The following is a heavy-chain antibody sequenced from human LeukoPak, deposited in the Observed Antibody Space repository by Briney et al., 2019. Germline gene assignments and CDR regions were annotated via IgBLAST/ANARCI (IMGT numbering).Heavy chain of an antibody. CDR2: IRHDGSNK. D-gene: IGHD3-3*01. Sequence: GGSLRLSCAASGFTFSTYRMSWVRQAPGKGLEWVAFIRHDGSNKYYADPVKGRFTISRDNSKNTLFLQMNSLRAEDTAVYYCAKGSKEVLFTRDHHMDVWGKGTTVTISS. CDR1: GFTFSTYR. V-gene: IGHV3-30*02. CDR3: AKGSKEVLFTRDHHMDV. J-gene: IGHJ6*03.